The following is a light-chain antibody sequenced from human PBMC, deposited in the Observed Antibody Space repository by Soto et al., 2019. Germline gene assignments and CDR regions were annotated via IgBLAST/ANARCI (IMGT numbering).Light chain of an antibody. V-gene: IGKV3-20*01. J-gene: IGKJ1*01. CDR3: QQYDNSPWT. CDR2: GAS. CDR1: QSVSSSY. Sequence: EIVLTQSPGTLSLSPGERATLSCRASQSVSSSYLAWYQQKHGQAPRLLIYGASSRATGIPDRFSGSGSGTDFTLTISRLEPEDFAVYYCQQYDNSPWTFGQGTKVDIK.